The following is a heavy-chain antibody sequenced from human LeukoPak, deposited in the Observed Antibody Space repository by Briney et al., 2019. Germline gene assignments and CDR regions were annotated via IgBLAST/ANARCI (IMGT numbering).Heavy chain of an antibody. D-gene: IGHD6-19*01. V-gene: IGHV6-1*01. CDR1: GVSVSSNSAA. Sequence: SQTLSLTCAISGVSVSSNSAAWNWIRQSPSRGLEWLGRTYYRSKWYNDYAVSVRSRITINPDTSKNQFSLQLNSVTPEDTAVYYCARGYSSGYWNWFDPWGQGTLVTVSS. J-gene: IGHJ5*02. CDR3: ARGYSSGYWNWFDP. CDR2: TYYRSKWYN.